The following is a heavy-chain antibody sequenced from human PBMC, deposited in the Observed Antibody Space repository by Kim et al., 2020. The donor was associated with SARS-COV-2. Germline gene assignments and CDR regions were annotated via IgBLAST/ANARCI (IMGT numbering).Heavy chain of an antibody. V-gene: IGHV4-4*02. CDR3: ARDQRGSSWSLDAFDI. D-gene: IGHD6-13*01. CDR1: GGSISSSNW. CDR2: IYHSGST. Sequence: SETLSLTCAVSGGSISSSNWWSWVRHPPGKGLEWIGEIYHSGSTNYNPSLKSRVTISVDKSKNQFSLKLSSVTAADTAVYYCARDQRGSSWSLDAFDIWGQGTMVTVSS. J-gene: IGHJ3*02.